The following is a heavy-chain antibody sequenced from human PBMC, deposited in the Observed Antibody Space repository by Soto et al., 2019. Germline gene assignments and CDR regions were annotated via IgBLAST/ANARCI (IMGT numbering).Heavy chain of an antibody. CDR3: AKEDVGGYYYSGL. CDR1: GFTFSNYV. J-gene: IGHJ4*02. CDR2: ISNSGGGT. V-gene: IGHV3-23*01. Sequence: GGSLRLSCAASGFTFSNYVMSWVRQAPGKGLEWVSGISNSGGGTYYADSVRGRFTISRDNSKNTLYLQMNSLRAEDTAVYYCAKEDVGGYYYSGLWGRGTLVTSPQ. D-gene: IGHD1-26*01.